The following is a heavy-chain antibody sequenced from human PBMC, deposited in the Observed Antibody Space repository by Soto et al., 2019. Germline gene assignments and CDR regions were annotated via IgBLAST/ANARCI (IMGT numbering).Heavy chain of an antibody. D-gene: IGHD6-19*01. CDR1: GGSISSYY. Sequence: SETLSLTCTVSGGSISSYYWSWIRQPPGKGLEWIGYIYYSGSTNYNPSLKSRVTISVDTSKNQFSLKLSSVTAADTAVYYCARGAMKDSSGWYTGYDFDYWGQGTLVNGSS. V-gene: IGHV4-59*01. CDR3: ARGAMKDSSGWYTGYDFDY. CDR2: IYYSGST. J-gene: IGHJ4*02.